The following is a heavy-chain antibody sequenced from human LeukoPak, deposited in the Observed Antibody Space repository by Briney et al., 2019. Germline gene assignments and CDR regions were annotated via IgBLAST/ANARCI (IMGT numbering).Heavy chain of an antibody. D-gene: IGHD5-18*01. CDR3: ARAGGGYSAGWGAFDI. CDR2: INPDSGGT. CDR1: GYSFTAFY. V-gene: IGHV1-2*02. Sequence: GASVKVSCKASGYSFTAFYIHWVRQAPGQGLEWMGWINPDSGGTSYAQKFQGRVTMTRDTSISTAYMELSRLRSDDSAVYYCARAGGGYSAGWGAFDIWGQGTMVTVSS. J-gene: IGHJ3*02.